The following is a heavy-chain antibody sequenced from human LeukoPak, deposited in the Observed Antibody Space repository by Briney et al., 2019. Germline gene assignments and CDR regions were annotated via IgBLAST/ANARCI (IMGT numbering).Heavy chain of an antibody. J-gene: IGHJ4*02. CDR2: IYHSGST. V-gene: IGHV4-34*01. CDR3: ARDSSGYYYGY. Sequence: SETLSLTCAVYGGSFSGYYWSWIRQPPGKGLEWIGEIYHSGSTNYNPSLKSRVTISVDTSKNQFSLKLSSVTAADTAVYYCARDSSGYYYGYWGQGTLVTVSS. D-gene: IGHD3-22*01. CDR1: GGSFSGYY.